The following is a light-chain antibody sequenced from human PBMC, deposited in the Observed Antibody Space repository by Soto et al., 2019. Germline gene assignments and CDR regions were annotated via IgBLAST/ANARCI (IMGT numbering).Light chain of an antibody. J-gene: IGKJ5*01. CDR3: QQRSDWPPIT. Sequence: EVVLTQSPATLSLSPGERATLSCRASQSVSDYLAWYQQKPGQAPRLLIYDASQRPTDIPARFSGSGFGTDFTLTISNVEPEDFAVYYRQQRSDWPPITFGQGTRLEIK. CDR1: QSVSDY. V-gene: IGKV3-11*01. CDR2: DAS.